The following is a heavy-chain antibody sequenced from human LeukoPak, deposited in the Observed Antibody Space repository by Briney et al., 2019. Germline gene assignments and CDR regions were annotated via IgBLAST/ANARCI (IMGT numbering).Heavy chain of an antibody. CDR1: GFTFSSYG. J-gene: IGHJ4*02. D-gene: IGHD2-2*01. V-gene: IGHV3-30*18. Sequence: GGSLRLSCAASGFTFSSYGMHWVRQAPGKGLEWVAVISYDGSNKYYADSVEGRFTISRDNSKNTLYLQMNSLRAEDTAVYYCAKVGCSSTSCYVDDYWGQGTLVTVSS. CDR3: AKVGCSSTSCYVDDY. CDR2: ISYDGSNK.